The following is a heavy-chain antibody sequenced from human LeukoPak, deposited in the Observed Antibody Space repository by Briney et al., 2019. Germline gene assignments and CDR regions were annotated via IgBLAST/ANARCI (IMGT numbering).Heavy chain of an antibody. CDR2: ISYDGSNK. J-gene: IGHJ4*02. V-gene: IGHV3-30*18. D-gene: IGHD1-26*01. CDR3: AKDNSLSGSYFDY. Sequence: GRSLRLSCAASGFTFSSYGMHWVRQAPGKGLEWVAVISYDGSNKYYADSVKGRFTISRDNSKNTLYLQMNSLRAEDTAVYYCAKDNSLSGSYFDYWGQGTLVTVSS. CDR1: GFTFSSYG.